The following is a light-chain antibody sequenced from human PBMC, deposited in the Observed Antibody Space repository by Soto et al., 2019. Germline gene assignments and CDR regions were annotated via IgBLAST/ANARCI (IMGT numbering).Light chain of an antibody. Sequence: QSVLTQAPSASGTPGQRVTISCSGSNSNIRSNTVNWYQQLPGTAPKLLIYSINQRPSGVPDRFSGSQSGTSASLAISGLQSEDEADYYCAVWDDSLNGVLFGGGTKLTVL. J-gene: IGLJ2*01. CDR2: SIN. CDR1: NSNIRSNT. CDR3: AVWDDSLNGVL. V-gene: IGLV1-44*01.